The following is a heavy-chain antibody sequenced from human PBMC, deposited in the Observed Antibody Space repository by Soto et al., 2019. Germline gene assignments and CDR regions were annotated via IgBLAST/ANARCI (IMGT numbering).Heavy chain of an antibody. J-gene: IGHJ4*02. CDR1: GFTFSDYY. CDR2: ISSSGSTI. V-gene: IGHV3-11*01. CDR3: ARGQQWLVRGRDYFDY. Sequence: GGSLRLSCAASGFTFSDYYMSWIRPAPGKGLEWVSYISSSGSTIYYADSVKGRFTISRDNAKNSLYLQMNSLRAEDTAVYYCARGQQWLVRGRDYFDYWGQGTLVTVSS. D-gene: IGHD6-19*01.